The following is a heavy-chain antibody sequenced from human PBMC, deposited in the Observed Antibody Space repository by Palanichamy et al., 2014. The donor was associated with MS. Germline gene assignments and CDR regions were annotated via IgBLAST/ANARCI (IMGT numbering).Heavy chain of an antibody. J-gene: IGHJ6*02. CDR2: VYHNGST. D-gene: IGHD2-2*02. Sequence: QAQLQESGPGLVKPSGTLSLNCAVSGGSISSGNWWSWVRQPPGKGLEWIGKVYHNGSTNYNPSLKSRVTISVDKSKNQFSLKLSSVAAADTVVYYCAREALYHSYYYGLDVWGQGTTVTVSS. CDR1: GGSISSGNW. V-gene: IGHV4-4*02. CDR3: AREALYHSYYYGLDV.